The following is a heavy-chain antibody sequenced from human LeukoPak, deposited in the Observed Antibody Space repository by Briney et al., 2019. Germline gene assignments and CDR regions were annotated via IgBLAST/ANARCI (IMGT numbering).Heavy chain of an antibody. CDR3: ARDSHYYDILTGYYSGRNWFDP. Sequence: SETLSLTCTVSGGSISSSSYYWGWIRQPPGKGLEWIGSIYYSGSTYYNPSLKSRVTISVDTSKNQFSLKLSSVTAADTAVYYCARDSHYYDILTGYYSGRNWFDPWGQGTLVTVSS. V-gene: IGHV4-39*07. CDR2: IYYSGST. CDR1: GGSISSSSYY. D-gene: IGHD3-9*01. J-gene: IGHJ5*02.